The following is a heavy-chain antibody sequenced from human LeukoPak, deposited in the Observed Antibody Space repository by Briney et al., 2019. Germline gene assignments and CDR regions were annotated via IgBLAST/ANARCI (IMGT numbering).Heavy chain of an antibody. CDR2: IYSGGST. V-gene: IGHV3-53*01. D-gene: IGHD2/OR15-2a*01. CDR1: GFTVSSNY. Sequence: GGSLRLSCAASGFTVSSNYMSWVRQAPGKGLEWVSVIYSGGSTYYADSVKGRFTISRDNSKNTLYLQMNSLRAEDTAVYYCVRQPSAFNAFDIWGQGTMVTVSS. CDR3: VRQPSAFNAFDI. J-gene: IGHJ3*02.